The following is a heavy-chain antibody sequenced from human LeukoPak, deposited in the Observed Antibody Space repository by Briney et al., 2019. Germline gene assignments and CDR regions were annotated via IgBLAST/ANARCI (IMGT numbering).Heavy chain of an antibody. Sequence: PGRSLRLFCAASGFTFSGYSMNWVRQAPGKGLEGVSVIYSGGNTYYADSVKGQFTISRDNSKNTMYLQMNSLRVEDTAVYSCARETSWGGGQPFDYWGQGTLVTVFS. V-gene: IGHV3-53*01. CDR2: IYSGGNT. CDR1: GFTFSGYS. CDR3: ARETSWGGGQPFDY. D-gene: IGHD3-16*01. J-gene: IGHJ4*02.